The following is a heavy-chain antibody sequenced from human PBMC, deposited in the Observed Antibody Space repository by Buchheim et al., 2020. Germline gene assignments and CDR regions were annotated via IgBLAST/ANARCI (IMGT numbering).Heavy chain of an antibody. Sequence: EVQLVESGGGLVQPGGSLRLSCAASGFTFSDHYMDWVRQAPGKGLEWVGRATNKANNYAAEYAASVKGSFTFLRDDFTNSLYLQMNSLKTEDTAVYYCARDSRFTIFGVGYFYMDVWGKGTT. CDR3: ARDSRFTIFGVGYFYMDV. D-gene: IGHD3-3*01. J-gene: IGHJ6*03. CDR2: ATNKANNYAA. CDR1: GFTFSDHY. V-gene: IGHV3-72*01.